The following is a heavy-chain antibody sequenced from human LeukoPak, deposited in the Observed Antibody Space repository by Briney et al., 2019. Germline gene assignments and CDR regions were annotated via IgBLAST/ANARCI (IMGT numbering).Heavy chain of an antibody. CDR2: ISYDGSNK. V-gene: IGHV3-30*04. J-gene: IGHJ4*02. Sequence: SLRHSCAAPGFPFSSYAMHRVRQAPAKGLERVPVISYDGSNKSYAESLKGRFTISSDNSKNTLYLQMNSLRAEDTAVYYCARDQGSSSWYVWGQGTLVTVSS. CDR1: GFPFSSYA. D-gene: IGHD6-13*01. CDR3: ARDQGSSSWYV.